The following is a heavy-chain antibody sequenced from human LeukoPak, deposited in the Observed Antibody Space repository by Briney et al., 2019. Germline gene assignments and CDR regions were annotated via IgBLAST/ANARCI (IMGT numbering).Heavy chain of an antibody. CDR3: AVLGYCSGGSCYRTNKNWFDP. CDR2: IYYSGTT. Sequence: PSETLSLTCTVSGASISGSRYYWGWIRQPPGKGLEWIGTIYYSGTTYYNPSLKSRVTISIDTSKNQFSLKLSSVTAADTAVYYCAVLGYCSGGSCYRTNKNWFDPWGQGTLVTVSS. CDR1: GASISGSRYY. D-gene: IGHD2-15*01. V-gene: IGHV4-39*07. J-gene: IGHJ5*02.